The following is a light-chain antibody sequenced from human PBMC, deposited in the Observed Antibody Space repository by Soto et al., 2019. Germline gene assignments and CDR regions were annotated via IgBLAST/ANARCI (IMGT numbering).Light chain of an antibody. J-gene: IGKJ5*01. V-gene: IGKV3-15*01. CDR2: GAS. CDR3: QQYKNWPL. Sequence: MMMTPSPATLSVSPGERVTLSCRTSHSVNSHVAWYQQKPGQAPRLLLYGASTRATGIPVRFSGSGFGTEFTLTISSLQSDDFAVYYRQQYKNWPLFGQGTRLEIK. CDR1: HSVNSH.